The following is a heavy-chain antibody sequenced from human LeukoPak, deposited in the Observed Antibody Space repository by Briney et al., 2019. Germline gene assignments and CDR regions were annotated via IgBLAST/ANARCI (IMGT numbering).Heavy chain of an antibody. Sequence: GESLRISCKGSGYSFTSYWISWVRQMPGKGLEWMGRIDPSDSSTNYSPSFQGHVTISADKSISTAYLQWSSLKASDTAMYYCARQDLGQYCSGGSCYMDYWGQGTLVTVSS. V-gene: IGHV5-10-1*01. J-gene: IGHJ4*02. CDR2: IDPSDSST. CDR1: GYSFTSYW. CDR3: ARQDLGQYCSGGSCYMDY. D-gene: IGHD2-15*01.